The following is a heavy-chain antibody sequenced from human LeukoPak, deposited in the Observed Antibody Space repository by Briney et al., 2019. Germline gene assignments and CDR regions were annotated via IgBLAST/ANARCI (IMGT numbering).Heavy chain of an antibody. V-gene: IGHV3-21*01. D-gene: IGHD6-13*01. CDR3: ATPAAGPGAEYSQY. CDR1: GFTFSSYA. J-gene: IGHJ1*01. Sequence: GGSLRLSCAASGFTFSSYAMCWVRQAPGQGLEWVSSISSNSHYIYYADSVTGRFTTSRDNAKNSLDLQMNSLRAEDTAVYYCATPAAGPGAEYSQYWGQGTLVTVSS. CDR2: ISSNSHYI.